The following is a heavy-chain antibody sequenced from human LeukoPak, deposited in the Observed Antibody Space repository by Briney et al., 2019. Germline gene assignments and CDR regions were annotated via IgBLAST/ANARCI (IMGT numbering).Heavy chain of an antibody. Sequence: SETLSLTCTVSDGSINGYYWSWIRQPPGKGLDWIGYMYSGGTTNYSPSLKSRVTISEDMSKNQFSLKLTSVTAADTAVYYCARLDSSSSITPRGYFQEWGQGTLVTVSS. CDR2: MYSGGTT. V-gene: IGHV4-59*01. J-gene: IGHJ1*01. CDR3: ARLDSSSSITPRGYFQE. D-gene: IGHD6-6*01. CDR1: DGSINGYY.